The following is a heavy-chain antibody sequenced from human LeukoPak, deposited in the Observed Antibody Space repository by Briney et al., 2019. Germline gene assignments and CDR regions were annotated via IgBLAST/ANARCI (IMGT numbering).Heavy chain of an antibody. J-gene: IGHJ4*02. D-gene: IGHD3-10*01. Sequence: SETLSLTCTVSGGSISSYYWSWIRQPPGKGLEWIGYIYYSGSTNYNPSLKSRVTISVDTSKNQFSLKLSSVTAADTAVYYCARGDPYYYGSGSYYSYWGQGTLVTVSS. V-gene: IGHV4-59*01. CDR1: GGSISSYY. CDR3: ARGDPYYYGSGSYYSY. CDR2: IYYSGST.